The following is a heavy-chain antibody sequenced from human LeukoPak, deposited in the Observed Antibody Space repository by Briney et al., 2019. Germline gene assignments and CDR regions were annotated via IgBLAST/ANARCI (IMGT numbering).Heavy chain of an antibody. J-gene: IGHJ6*02. D-gene: IGHD6-19*01. CDR2: IWYDGSNK. V-gene: IGHV3-33*01. Sequence: GGSLRLSCAASGFTFSSYGMHWVRQAPGEGLEWVAVIWYDGSNKYYADSVKGRFTISRDNSKNTLYLQMNSLRAEDTAVYYCARDITPFAVAGTYYYYYGMDVWGQGTTVTVSS. CDR3: ARDITPFAVAGTYYYYYGMDV. CDR1: GFTFSSYG.